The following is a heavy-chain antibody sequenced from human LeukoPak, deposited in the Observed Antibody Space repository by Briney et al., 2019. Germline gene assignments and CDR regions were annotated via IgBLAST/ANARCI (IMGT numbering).Heavy chain of an antibody. D-gene: IGHD3-22*01. CDR3: ARVITMIVVVIPYYFDY. CDR2: IKQDGSEK. V-gene: IGHV3-7*01. CDR1: GFTFSSYW. Sequence: GSLRLSCAASGFTFSSYWMSWVRQAPGKGLEWVANIKQDGSEKYYVDSVKGRFTISRDNAKNSLYLQMNSLRAEDTAVYYCARVITMIVVVIPYYFDYWGQGTLVTVSS. J-gene: IGHJ4*02.